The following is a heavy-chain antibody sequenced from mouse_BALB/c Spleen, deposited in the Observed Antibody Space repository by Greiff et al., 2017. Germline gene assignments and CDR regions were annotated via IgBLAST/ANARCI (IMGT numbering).Heavy chain of an antibody. CDR1: GFTFSSYG. D-gene: IGHD2-2*01. Sequence: EVHLVESGGDLVKPGGSLKLSCAASGFTFSSYGMSWVRQTPDKRLEWVATISSGGSYTYYPDSVKGRFTISRDNAKNTLYLQMSSLKSEDTAMYYCARQGYGYDYFDYWGQGTTLTVSS. V-gene: IGHV5-6*01. CDR3: ARQGYGYDYFDY. CDR2: ISSGGSYT. J-gene: IGHJ2*01.